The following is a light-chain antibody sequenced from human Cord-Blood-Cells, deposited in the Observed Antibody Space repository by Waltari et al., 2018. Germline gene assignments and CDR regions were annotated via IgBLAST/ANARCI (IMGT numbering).Light chain of an antibody. V-gene: IGLV2-8*01. CDR2: KVS. Sequence: QSALTQPPSASGSPGQSVTISCTGTSSDVGGYNYVSWYHQHPGKAPKLMIYKVSKRPSGGPDRFSGSKSGNTASLTVSGLQAEDEADYYCSSYAGSNNVVFGGGTKLTVL. CDR1: SSDVGGYNY. J-gene: IGLJ2*01. CDR3: SSYAGSNNVV.